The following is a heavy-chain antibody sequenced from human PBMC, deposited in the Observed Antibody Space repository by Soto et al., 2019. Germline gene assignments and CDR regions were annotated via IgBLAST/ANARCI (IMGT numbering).Heavy chain of an antibody. Sequence: QITLKESGPTLVRPTQTLTLTCTFSGFSLSTTGVGVGWIRQPPGKALEWLALIYWDDDKRYSPSLKSRLTITKDTSKNEGILTMTNMDPVDTATYYFAQRLPDYGLGRERASYFDPWGQGTLVTVSS. V-gene: IGHV2-5*02. J-gene: IGHJ5*02. D-gene: IGHD3-10*01. CDR3: AQRLPDYGLGRERASYFDP. CDR2: IYWDDDK. CDR1: GFSLSTTGVG.